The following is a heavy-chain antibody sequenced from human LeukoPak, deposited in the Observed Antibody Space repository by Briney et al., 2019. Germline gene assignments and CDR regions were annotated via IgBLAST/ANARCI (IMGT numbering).Heavy chain of an antibody. V-gene: IGHV3-74*01. D-gene: IGHD3-3*01. J-gene: IGHJ4*02. CDR2: INSDASLT. CDR1: GFTFSSYW. Sequence: GGSLRLSCAASGFTFSSYWMHWVRQAPGKGLVWVSRINSDASLTRYADSVKGRFPISRDNAKNTLYLQMNNLRAEDTAVYYCARDLPGGITLFGGRGQGTLVTVSS. CDR3: ARDLPGGITLFGG.